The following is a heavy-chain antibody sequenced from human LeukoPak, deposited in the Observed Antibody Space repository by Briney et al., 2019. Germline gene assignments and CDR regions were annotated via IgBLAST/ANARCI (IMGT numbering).Heavy chain of an antibody. J-gene: IGHJ3*02. Sequence: KSGGSLRLSCAASGFTFSSYSMNWVRQAPGKGLEWVSSISSSSSYIYYADSVKGRFTISRDNAKNSLYLQMNSLRAEDTAVYYCVRAVANYDAFDIWGQGTMVTVSS. CDR3: VRAVANYDAFDI. CDR1: GFTFSSYS. D-gene: IGHD6-19*01. CDR2: ISSSSSYI. V-gene: IGHV3-21*01.